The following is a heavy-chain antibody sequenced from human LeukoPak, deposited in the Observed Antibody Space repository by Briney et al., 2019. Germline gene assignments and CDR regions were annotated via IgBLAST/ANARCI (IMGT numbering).Heavy chain of an antibody. CDR1: GGSVSGYY. J-gene: IGHJ3*02. D-gene: IGHD4-11*01. Sequence: SSETLSLTCTVYGGSVSGYYWIWIRQPPGKGLEWIGETDHSGSTKYNPSLKSRVTISIDTSKNQFSLKLSSVTAADTAVYYCARVPAVTTTIDAFDIWGQGTMVTVSS. V-gene: IGHV4-34*01. CDR3: ARVPAVTTTIDAFDI. CDR2: TDHSGST.